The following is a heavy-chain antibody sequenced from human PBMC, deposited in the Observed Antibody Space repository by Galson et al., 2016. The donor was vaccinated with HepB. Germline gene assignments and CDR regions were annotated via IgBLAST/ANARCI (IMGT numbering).Heavy chain of an antibody. CDR3: ARDRGSNSLKGYVMDV. V-gene: IGHV1-46*01. CDR2: GNPRTGST. D-gene: IGHD3-10*01. Sequence: SVKVSCKASGYTFINYYMHWVRQAPGQGLEWMGIGNPRTGSTSYAQKFQDRVTVTRDTSPSTVYMELSSLRSEDTAVYYCARDRGSNSLKGYVMDVWGQGTTVTVSS. J-gene: IGHJ6*02. CDR1: GYTFINYY.